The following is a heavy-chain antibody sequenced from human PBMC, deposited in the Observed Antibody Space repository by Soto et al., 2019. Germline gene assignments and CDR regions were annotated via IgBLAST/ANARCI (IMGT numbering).Heavy chain of an antibody. CDR3: ARPYYEADAFDI. CDR1: GGSIGNSY. V-gene: IGHV4-59*08. CDR2: IYYSGSS. Sequence: PSETLSLTCTVSGGSIGNSYWSWIRQSPGKGLEWIGYIYYSGSSNYNPSLKSRVSISVDTSKNQFSLKLSSVTAADTAVYYCARPYYEADAFDIWGQGTMVTVSS. J-gene: IGHJ3*02. D-gene: IGHD3-22*01.